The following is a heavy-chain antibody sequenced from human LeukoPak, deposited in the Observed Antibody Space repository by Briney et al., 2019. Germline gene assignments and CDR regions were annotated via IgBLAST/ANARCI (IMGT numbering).Heavy chain of an antibody. J-gene: IGHJ4*02. V-gene: IGHV4-34*01. CDR1: GGSFSGYY. CDR2: INQSGST. Sequence: SSETLSLTCAVYGGSFSGYYWSWIRQPPGKGLEWIGEINQSGSTNYNPSLKSRVTISVDTSKNHFSLNLRSVTAADTAVYYCARRSYNSPFRYWGQGTPVTVSS. CDR3: ARRSYNSPFRY. D-gene: IGHD5-24*01.